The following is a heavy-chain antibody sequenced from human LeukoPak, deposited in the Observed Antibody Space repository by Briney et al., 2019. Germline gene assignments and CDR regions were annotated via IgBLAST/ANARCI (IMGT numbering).Heavy chain of an antibody. CDR1: GYSFTSYW. J-gene: IGHJ4*02. CDR2: IYPDDSDT. V-gene: IGHV5-51*01. Sequence: LGESLKISCKGSGYSFTSYWIAWLRQMPGKGLEWMGIIYPDDSDTRYSPSFQGQVTITADKSISTAYLQWSSLKASDNAMYYCARQRRSSGWPNDYWGQGTLVTVSS. D-gene: IGHD6-19*01. CDR3: ARQRRSSGWPNDY.